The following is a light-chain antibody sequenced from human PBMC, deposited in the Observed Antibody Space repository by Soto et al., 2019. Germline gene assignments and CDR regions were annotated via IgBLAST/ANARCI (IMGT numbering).Light chain of an antibody. CDR3: QQYNSYLWT. Sequence: DIQMTQSPSSLSASVGDRVTITCRTSQSVSGYLNWYQQKPGKAPKLLIYDASSLESGVPSRFSGSGSGTEFTLTISSLQPDDFATYYCQQYNSYLWTFGQGTKVDIK. CDR2: DAS. CDR1: QSVSGY. V-gene: IGKV1-5*01. J-gene: IGKJ1*01.